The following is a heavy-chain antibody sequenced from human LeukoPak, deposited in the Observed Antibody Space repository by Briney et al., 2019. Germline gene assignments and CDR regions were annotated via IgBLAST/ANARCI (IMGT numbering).Heavy chain of an antibody. J-gene: IGHJ4*02. D-gene: IGHD4-23*01. Sequence: GASVKVSCKTSGYTFTFYGISWVGQAPGQGLEWLGWISAYNGNTNYAQKLQGRVTMTTDTSTSTAYMELRSLRSDDTAVYYCARERYSTVVTKNFDYWGQGTLVTVSS. CDR3: ARERYSTVVTKNFDY. V-gene: IGHV1-18*01. CDR2: ISAYNGNT. CDR1: GYTFTFYG.